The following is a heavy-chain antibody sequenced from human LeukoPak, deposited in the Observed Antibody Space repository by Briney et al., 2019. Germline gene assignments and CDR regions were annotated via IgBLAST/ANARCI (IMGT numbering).Heavy chain of an antibody. CDR1: GFNFSLYA. V-gene: IGHV3-30-3*02. D-gene: IGHD6-13*01. J-gene: IGHJ4*02. CDR2: VSYDGVDN. Sequence: GGSLRLSCATSGFNFSLYATHWVRQAPGKGLEWVAVVSYDGVDNFYADSVKGRFTISRDNSKNMLYLQMNSLRVEDTAVYYCAKGAAAAGTDYFDYWGQGTLVTVSS. CDR3: AKGAAAAGTDYFDY.